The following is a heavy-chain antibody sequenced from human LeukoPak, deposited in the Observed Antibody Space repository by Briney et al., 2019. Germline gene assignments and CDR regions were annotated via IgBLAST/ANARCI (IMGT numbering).Heavy chain of an antibody. Sequence: HPGGSLRLSCAASGFTFSSYAMSWVRQAPGKGLEWISGISGSCGTTYSADSVKGRFTISRDNSKNTLYLQVNSLRPEDTAVYYCAKDHFYGSGTFYTVAWFDPWGQGTLVTVSS. CDR3: AKDHFYGSGTFYTVAWFDP. J-gene: IGHJ5*02. V-gene: IGHV3-23*01. CDR2: ISGSCGTT. D-gene: IGHD3-10*01. CDR1: GFTFSSYA.